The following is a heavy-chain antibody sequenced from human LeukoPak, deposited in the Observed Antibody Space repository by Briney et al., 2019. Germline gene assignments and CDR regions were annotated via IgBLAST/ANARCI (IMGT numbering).Heavy chain of an antibody. J-gene: IGHJ4*02. CDR1: GFTFSSYA. Sequence: QTGGSLRLSCAASGFTFSSYAMHWVRQAPGKGLEWVAGISYDGSDKDYAKSVKGRFTISRDNSKNTLYLQMNSLRAEDTAVYYCAKDMSGGDCPDYWGQETLVTVSS. CDR3: AKDMSGGDCPDY. V-gene: IGHV3-30*04. D-gene: IGHD2-21*02. CDR2: ISYDGSDK.